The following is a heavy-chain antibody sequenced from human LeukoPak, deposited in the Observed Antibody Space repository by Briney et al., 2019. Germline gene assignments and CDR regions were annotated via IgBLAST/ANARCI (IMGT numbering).Heavy chain of an antibody. CDR1: GFTFSSSH. CDR2: ISSDSNTL. V-gene: IGHV3-48*01. CDR3: AREDGLDY. J-gene: IGHJ4*02. D-gene: IGHD5-24*01. Sequence: GGSLRLSCAVSGFTFSSSHMNWVRQAPGKGLEWVSYISSDSNTLYYEDSVKGRFTISRDNAKNSLFLQMSSLRADDTGVYYCAREDGLDYWGQGTLVTVSS.